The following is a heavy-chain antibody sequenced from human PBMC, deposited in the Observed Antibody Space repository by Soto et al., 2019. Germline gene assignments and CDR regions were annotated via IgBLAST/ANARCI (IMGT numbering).Heavy chain of an antibody. CDR1: VFTFSNAW. V-gene: IGHV3-15*01. CDR3: TTELLLWFGEPYAGTGFDP. J-gene: IGHJ5*02. D-gene: IGHD3-10*01. Sequence: WGSLRFSCASSVFTFSNAWMIWVRQAPGKGLDLVGRIKSKTDGGTTDYAAPVKGRFTISRDDSKNTLYLQMNSLKTDDTAVYYCTTELLLWFGEPYAGTGFDPWGQGTMVTVSS. CDR2: IKSKTDGGTT.